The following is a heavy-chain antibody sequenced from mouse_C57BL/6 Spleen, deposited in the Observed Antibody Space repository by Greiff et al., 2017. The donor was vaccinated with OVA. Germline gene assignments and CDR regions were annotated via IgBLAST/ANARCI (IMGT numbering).Heavy chain of an antibody. D-gene: IGHD1-1*01. V-gene: IGHV1-64*01. Sequence: VKLQQPGAELVKPGASVKLSCKASGYTFTSYWMHWVKQRPGQGLEWIGMIHPNSGSTNYNEKFKSKATLTVDKSSSTAYMQLSSLTSEDSAVYYCARSGSSYWYFDVWGTGTTVTVSS. CDR3: ARSGSSYWYFDV. CDR2: IHPNSGST. J-gene: IGHJ1*03. CDR1: GYTFTSYW.